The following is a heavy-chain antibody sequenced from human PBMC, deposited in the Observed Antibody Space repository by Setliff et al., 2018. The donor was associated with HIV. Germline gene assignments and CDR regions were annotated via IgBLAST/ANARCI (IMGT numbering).Heavy chain of an antibody. CDR2: FHYTGGT. CDR1: GGSISSSNW. D-gene: IGHD3-16*01. J-gene: IGHJ3*02. Sequence: SETLSLTCAASGGSISSSNWWSWVRQPPGKGLEWIGYFHYTGGTSYNPSLTRRVTISADTSKNQFSLNLTSVTAADTAVYYCARKNYGGAFDIWGLGTMVTVSS. CDR3: ARKNYGGAFDI. V-gene: IGHV4-4*02.